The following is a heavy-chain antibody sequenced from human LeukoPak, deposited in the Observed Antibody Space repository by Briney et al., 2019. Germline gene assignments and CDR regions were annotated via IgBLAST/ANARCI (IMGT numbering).Heavy chain of an antibody. CDR2: INTNTGNP. J-gene: IGHJ6*02. V-gene: IGHV7-4-1*02. D-gene: IGHD5-18*01. CDR1: GYTFTSYA. CDR3: ARVPSSYGYYYGMDV. Sequence: GASVKVSCKASGYTFTSYAMNWVGQAPGQGLEWMGWINTNTGNPTYAQGFTGRFVFSLDTSVSTAYLQISSLKAEDTAVYYCARVPSSYGYYYGMDVWGQGTTVTVSS.